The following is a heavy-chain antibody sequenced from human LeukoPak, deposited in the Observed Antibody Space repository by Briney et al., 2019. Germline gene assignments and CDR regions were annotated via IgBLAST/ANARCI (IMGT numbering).Heavy chain of an antibody. J-gene: IGHJ4*02. CDR1: GFIFSDHW. CDR3: ARDNPPDY. Sequence: GGSLRLSCAASGFIFSDHWMSWVRQAPGKGLEWVANIKQDGSEKSYVESVRGRFTISRDNAKNSLYLQLNSLRAEDTALYYCARDNPPDYWGQGTLVTVSS. V-gene: IGHV3-7*03. CDR2: IKQDGSEK.